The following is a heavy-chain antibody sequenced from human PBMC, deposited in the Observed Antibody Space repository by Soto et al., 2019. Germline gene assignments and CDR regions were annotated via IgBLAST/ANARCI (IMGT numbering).Heavy chain of an antibody. J-gene: IGHJ6*02. Sequence: QVQLVQSGAEVKKPGASVKVSCKASGYTFTGYYMHWVRQAPGQGLEWMGWINPNSGGTNYAQKFQGWVTMTRDTSISTAYMELSRLRSDDTAVYYCAREGPVNCSGGSCYRYGMDVWGQGTTVTFSS. D-gene: IGHD2-15*01. CDR2: INPNSGGT. CDR3: AREGPVNCSGGSCYRYGMDV. CDR1: GYTFTGYY. V-gene: IGHV1-2*04.